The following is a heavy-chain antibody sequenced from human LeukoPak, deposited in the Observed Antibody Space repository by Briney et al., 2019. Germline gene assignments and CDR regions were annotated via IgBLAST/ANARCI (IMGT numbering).Heavy chain of an antibody. D-gene: IGHD5-24*01. CDR3: ATATGYRFDS. CDR2: IKQDGSEK. V-gene: IGHV3-7*05. CDR1: GFTFSSYW. Sequence: GGSLRLSCAASGFTFSSYWMGWVRQAPGKGLEWVANIKQDGSEKYYMDFLKGRFTISRDNAKNSLYLQMNSLRAEDTAVYCCATATGYRFDSWGQGTLVTVSS. J-gene: IGHJ4*02.